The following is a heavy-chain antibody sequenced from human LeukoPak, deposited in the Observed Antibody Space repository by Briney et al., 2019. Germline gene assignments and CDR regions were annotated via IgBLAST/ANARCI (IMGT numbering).Heavy chain of an antibody. CDR3: SRDNWGDY. V-gene: IGHV3-7*05. J-gene: IGHJ4*02. D-gene: IGHD7-27*01. CDR2: IKKGGSEI. CDR1: GFTFSAYW. Sequence: GGPLRLSCAACGFTFSAYWMRWARQAPGKGLESVPNIKKGGSEIFYRDSEKGRFTISRDNAKASLYLKMNSLRAEDTAVYYCSRDNWGDYWGQGTLVTVSS.